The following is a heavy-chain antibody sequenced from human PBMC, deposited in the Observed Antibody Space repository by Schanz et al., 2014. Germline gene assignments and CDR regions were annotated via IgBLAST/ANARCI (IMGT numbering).Heavy chain of an antibody. Sequence: QVQLLQSGAEVKKPGASMKVSCKASGYTFTTYYMLWVRQAPGQGLEWMGIINPSGGSTRYGQKFQGRITVTTDTSTSTQYLRLSSLSSDDTAGYYCGRGVTPRYIDFWGQGTLITVSS. D-gene: IGHD1-20*01. J-gene: IGHJ4*02. CDR1: GYTFTTYY. CDR2: INPSGGST. V-gene: IGHV1-46*01. CDR3: GRGVTPRYIDF.